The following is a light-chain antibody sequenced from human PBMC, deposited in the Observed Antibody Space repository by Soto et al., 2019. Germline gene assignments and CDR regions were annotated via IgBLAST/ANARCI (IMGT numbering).Light chain of an antibody. CDR1: QSVSSN. CDR3: QQYNNWPFT. J-gene: IGKJ3*01. V-gene: IGKV3-15*01. Sequence: EMGMAQCPATLSVSPGERATLSCRARQSVSSNLAWYQQKPGQAPRLLIYGASTRATGIPARFSGSGSGTEFTLTISSLQSEDFAVYYCQQYNNWPFTFGPGTKVDIK. CDR2: GAS.